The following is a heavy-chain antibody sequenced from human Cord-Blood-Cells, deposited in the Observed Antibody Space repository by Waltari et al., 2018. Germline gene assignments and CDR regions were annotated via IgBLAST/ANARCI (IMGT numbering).Heavy chain of an antibody. V-gene: IGHV3-53*04. Sequence: EVQLVESGGGLVQLRGSMRRSCAASGLIVSRRYIRCVRQAPGKGLKWVSVIYSGGSTYYADSVKGRFTISRHNSKNTLYLQMNSLRAEDTAVYYCARDRLRGWYFDLWGRGTLVTVSS. CDR3: ARDRLRGWYFDL. CDR1: GLIVSRRY. CDR2: IYSGGST. J-gene: IGHJ2*01.